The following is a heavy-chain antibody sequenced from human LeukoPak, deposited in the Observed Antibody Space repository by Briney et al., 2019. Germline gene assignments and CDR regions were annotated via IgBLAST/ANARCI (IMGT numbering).Heavy chain of an antibody. CDR3: ARVGYCGGDCYNPNDY. CDR2: ISAYNGNT. CDR1: GYTFTSYY. V-gene: IGHV1-18*04. D-gene: IGHD2-21*02. J-gene: IGHJ4*02. Sequence: ASVKVSCKASGYTFTSYYMHWVRQAPGQGLEWMGWISAYNGNTNYAQKLQGRVTMTTDTSTSTAYMELRSLRSDDTAVYYCARVGYCGGDCYNPNDYWGQGTLVTVSS.